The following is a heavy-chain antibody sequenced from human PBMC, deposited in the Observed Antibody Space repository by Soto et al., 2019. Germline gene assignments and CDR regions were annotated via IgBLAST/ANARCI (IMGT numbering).Heavy chain of an antibody. Sequence: EVQLVESGGGLVQPGGSLRLSCAASGFTFSSYWMSWVRQAPGKGLEWVANIKQDGSEKYYVDSVKGRFTISRDNAKNSLYLQMNSLRAEDTAVYYCAASQGFGEPDAFDIWGQGTMVTVSS. CDR3: AASQGFGEPDAFDI. CDR1: GFTFSSYW. D-gene: IGHD3-10*01. V-gene: IGHV3-7*01. CDR2: IKQDGSEK. J-gene: IGHJ3*02.